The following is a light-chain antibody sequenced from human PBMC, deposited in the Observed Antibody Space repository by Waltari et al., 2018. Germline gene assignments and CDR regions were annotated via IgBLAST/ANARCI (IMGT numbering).Light chain of an antibody. V-gene: IGLV1-51*01. Sequence: QSVLTQPPSVSAAQGQRVTISCLGSSSDIGRHYVSWYQHVPGTAPKLLIYDDTKRPSGIPDRFSGSKSGTSATLCITGLQTGDEVVYYCATWDSSLDAGVFGGGTKLTVL. J-gene: IGLJ3*02. CDR2: DDT. CDR3: ATWDSSLDAGV. CDR1: SSDIGRHY.